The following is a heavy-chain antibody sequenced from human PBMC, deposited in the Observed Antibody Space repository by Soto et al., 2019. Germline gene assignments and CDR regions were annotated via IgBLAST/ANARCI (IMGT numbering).Heavy chain of an antibody. CDR3: ARGWRSSHWFDP. V-gene: IGHV2-70*01. J-gene: IGHJ5*02. CDR2: IDWDDDK. Sequence: GSGPTLVNPTQTLTLTCTFSGFSLSTSGMCVSWIRQPPGKALEWLAFIDWDDDKYYSTSLKTRLTISKDTSKNQVVLTMTNMDPVVTATYYCARGWRSSHWFDPWGQGTLVTVSS. D-gene: IGHD2-15*01. CDR1: GFSLSTSGMC.